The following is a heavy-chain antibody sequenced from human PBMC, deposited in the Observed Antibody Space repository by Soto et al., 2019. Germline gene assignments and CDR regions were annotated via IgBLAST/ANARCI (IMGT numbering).Heavy chain of an antibody. Sequence: TSETLSLTCAVYGGSFSGYYWSWIRQPPGKGLEWIGEINHSGSTNYNPSLKSRVTISVDTSKNQFSLKLSSVTAADTAVYYCASGVTAAMRVYFQHWGQGTLVTVSS. J-gene: IGHJ1*01. CDR3: ASGVTAAMRVYFQH. V-gene: IGHV4-34*01. CDR2: INHSGST. D-gene: IGHD2-2*01. CDR1: GGSFSGYY.